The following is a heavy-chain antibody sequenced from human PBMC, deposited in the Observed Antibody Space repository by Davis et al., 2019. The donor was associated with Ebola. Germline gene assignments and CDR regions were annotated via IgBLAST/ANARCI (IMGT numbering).Heavy chain of an antibody. V-gene: IGHV3-23*01. CDR2: ISGNGGRT. J-gene: IGHJ5*02. CDR1: GFIVSDKY. Sequence: SCAASGFIVSDKYMSWVRQAPGKGLDWVSGISGNGGRTYHADSVRGRFTISRDNSKNMLYLQMNSLRADDTAVYYCAKGGPLSPFDPWGQGTLVTVSS. D-gene: IGHD2-15*01. CDR3: AKGGPLSPFDP.